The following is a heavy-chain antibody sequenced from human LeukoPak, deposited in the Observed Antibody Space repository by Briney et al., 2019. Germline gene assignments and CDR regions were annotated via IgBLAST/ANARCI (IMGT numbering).Heavy chain of an antibody. D-gene: IGHD3-10*01. CDR1: GYTFTGYY. J-gene: IGHJ4*02. Sequence: ASVKVSCKASGYTFTGYYMHWVRQAPGQGLEWMGWINPNSGGTNYAQKFQGWVTMTRDTSISTAYMELSRVRSDDTAVYYWAREGGSMVRGVRPFYYWGQGTLVTVSS. CDR2: INPNSGGT. V-gene: IGHV1-2*04. CDR3: AREGGSMVRGVRPFYY.